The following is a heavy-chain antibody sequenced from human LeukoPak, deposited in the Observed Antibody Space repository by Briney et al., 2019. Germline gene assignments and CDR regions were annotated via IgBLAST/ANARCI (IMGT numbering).Heavy chain of an antibody. CDR2: INPSGGRT. CDR1: GYTFTSYY. J-gene: IGHJ4*02. D-gene: IGHD6-13*01. CDR3: ARGSGAAGTFIDY. Sequence: ASVKVSCKASGYTFTSYYMHWVRQAPGQGLEWMGIINPSGGRTSYAQKFQGRVTMTRDTSASTVYMELSSLRSEDTAVYFCARGSGAAGTFIDYWGQGTLVTVSS. V-gene: IGHV1-46*01.